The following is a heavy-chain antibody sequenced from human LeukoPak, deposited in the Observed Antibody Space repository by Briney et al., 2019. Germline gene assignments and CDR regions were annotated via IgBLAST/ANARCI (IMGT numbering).Heavy chain of an antibody. CDR2: ISYSGST. D-gene: IGHD3-22*01. J-gene: IGHJ5*02. CDR3: ASLNAAYYYDSSGKPRGWFDP. CDR1: GGSISSSSYY. Sequence: SETLSLTCTVSGGSISSSSYYWGWIRQPPGKGLEWIGSISYSGSTYYNPSLKSRVTISVDTSKNQFSLKLSPVTAADTAVYYCASLNAAYYYDSSGKPRGWFDPWGQGTLVTVSS. V-gene: IGHV4-39*01.